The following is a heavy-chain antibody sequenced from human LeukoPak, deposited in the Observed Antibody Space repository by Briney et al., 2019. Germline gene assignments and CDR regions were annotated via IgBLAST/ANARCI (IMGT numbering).Heavy chain of an antibody. CDR3: ARAKEESNIVVVVAATTAYNWFDP. V-gene: IGHV3-30-3*01. J-gene: IGHJ5*02. CDR2: ISYDGSYK. Sequence: GGSLRLSCAASGFTFSSYAMHWVRQAPGKGLEWLAVISYDGSYKYYADSVKGRFTISRDNSKNTLYLQMNSLRAEDTAVYYCARAKEESNIVVVVAATTAYNWFDPWGQGTLVTVSS. D-gene: IGHD2-15*01. CDR1: GFTFSSYA.